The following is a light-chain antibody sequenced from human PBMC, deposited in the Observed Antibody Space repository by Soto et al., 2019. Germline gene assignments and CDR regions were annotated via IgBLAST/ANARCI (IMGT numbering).Light chain of an antibody. Sequence: QSVLTQPASVSGSPGQSITISCSGTSSDVGSSNLVSWYQQHPGKAPKLIIFEGDRRPSGVSGRFSGSKSGNTASLTISGLQAEDEADYYCCSFAHSTTFYVLGTGTKVTVL. CDR3: CSFAHSTTFYV. J-gene: IGLJ1*01. CDR2: EGD. V-gene: IGLV2-23*01. CDR1: SSDVGSSNL.